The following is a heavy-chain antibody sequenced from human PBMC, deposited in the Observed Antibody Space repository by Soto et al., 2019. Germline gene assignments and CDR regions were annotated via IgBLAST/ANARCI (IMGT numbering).Heavy chain of an antibody. J-gene: IGHJ1*01. CDR2: INAGNGNT. CDR3: ARDPAPYYYDSSGYYLRQYFQH. V-gene: IGHV1-3*01. CDR1: GYTFTSYA. D-gene: IGHD3-22*01. Sequence: ASVKVSCKASGYTFTSYAMHRVRQAPGQRLERMGWINAGNGNTKYSQKFQGRVTITRDTSASTAYMELSSLRSEDTAVYYCARDPAPYYYDSSGYYLRQYFQHWGQGTLVTVSS.